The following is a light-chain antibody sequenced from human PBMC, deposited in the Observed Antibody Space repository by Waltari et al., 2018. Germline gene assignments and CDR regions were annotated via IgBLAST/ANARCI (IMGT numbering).Light chain of an antibody. CDR2: EVK. J-gene: IGLJ2*01. Sequence: QAALTQSPSVSGSPGQSVTISCTGTSSDIGGYNRVSWYQQHPGKAPKLMIYEVKKRLSGVSHLCSGTKSGNTASLTISWLQAEDEADYYCSSYASSTTFVLFGGGTRLTVL. CDR3: SSYASSTTFVL. V-gene: IGLV2-14*01. CDR1: SSDIGGYNR.